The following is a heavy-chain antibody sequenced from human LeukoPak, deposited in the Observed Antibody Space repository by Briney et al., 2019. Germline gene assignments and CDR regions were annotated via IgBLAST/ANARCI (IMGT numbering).Heavy chain of an antibody. D-gene: IGHD1-26*01. CDR3: ARGVWGATTFFDY. V-gene: IGHV1-2*02. CDR1: GGXFSSYA. J-gene: IGHJ4*02. Sequence: ASVKVSCRASGGXFSSYAISWVRQAPGQGLEWMGWINPNSGGTNSAQKFQGRVTMTRDTSISTAYMELSRLRSDDTAVYYCARGVWGATTFFDYWGQGTLVTVSS. CDR2: INPNSGGT.